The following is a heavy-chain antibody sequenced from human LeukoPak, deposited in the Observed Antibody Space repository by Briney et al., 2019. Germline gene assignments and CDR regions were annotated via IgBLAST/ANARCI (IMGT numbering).Heavy chain of an antibody. CDR2: IRYDGSNK. CDR3: AKDLTGTTEGNFDY. D-gene: IGHD1-7*01. J-gene: IGHJ4*02. CDR1: GFTFSSYG. V-gene: IGHV3-30*02. Sequence: GGSLRLSCAASGFTFSSYGMHWVRQAPGKGLEWVAFIRYDGSNKYYADSVKGRFTISRDNSKNTLYLQMNSLRAEDTAVYYCAKDLTGTTEGNFDYWGQGTLVTVSS.